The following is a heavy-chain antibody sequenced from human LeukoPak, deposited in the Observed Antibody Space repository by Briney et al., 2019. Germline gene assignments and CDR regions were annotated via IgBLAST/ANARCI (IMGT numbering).Heavy chain of an antibody. J-gene: IGHJ4*02. CDR1: GYSISTGYY. D-gene: IGHD3-22*01. CDR2: IYQSGLT. Sequence: SETLSLTCAVSGYSISTGYYWGWIRPPPGNGVEWIGCIYQSGLTYYNPSLKSRVTISVDTSKNQFSLKLSTVTAADTAVYYRARETHYYNSRGYPGGDWGQGTLVTVSS. CDR3: ARETHYYNSRGYPGGD. V-gene: IGHV4-38-2*01.